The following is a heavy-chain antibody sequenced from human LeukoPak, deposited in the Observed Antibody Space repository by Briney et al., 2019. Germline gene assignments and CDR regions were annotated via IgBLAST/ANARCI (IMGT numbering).Heavy chain of an antibody. Sequence: SESLSLTCTVSGGSTSSDIYYWAWIRQPPGKGLEWIGNVFYSGSTHYSPSLKSRVTLSVDTSKNQFSLQLDSVTAADTALYYCARQEYYFDYWGQGTLVTVSS. CDR3: ARQEYYFDY. CDR2: VFYSGST. J-gene: IGHJ4*02. CDR1: GGSTSSDIYY. V-gene: IGHV4-39*01.